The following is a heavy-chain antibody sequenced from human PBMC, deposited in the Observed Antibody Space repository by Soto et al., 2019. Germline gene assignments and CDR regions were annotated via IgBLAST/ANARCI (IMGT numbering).Heavy chain of an antibody. Sequence: PGGSLRLSCAVSGFTFSGYEMNWVRQAPGKGLEWVSYISSSGSTIYYADSVKGRFTISRDNAKNSLYLQMNSLRAEDAAVYYCARDYYDSSGYRTGFDYWGQGTLVTVSS. J-gene: IGHJ4*02. D-gene: IGHD3-22*01. CDR1: GFTFSGYE. V-gene: IGHV3-48*03. CDR3: ARDYYDSSGYRTGFDY. CDR2: ISSSGSTI.